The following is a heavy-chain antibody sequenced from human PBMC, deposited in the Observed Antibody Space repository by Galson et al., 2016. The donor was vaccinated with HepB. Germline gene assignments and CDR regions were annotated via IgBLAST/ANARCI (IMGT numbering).Heavy chain of an antibody. CDR1: GFTFSSYA. J-gene: IGHJ6*02. Sequence: SLRLSCAAFGFTFSSYAMHWVRQAPGKGLEWVAVISHDGSNKYYADSVKGRFTVSRDNSKNTVYLQMNSLRTEDTAVYYCAKGITIFGVLFPFHYYFGMDVWGQGTTVTVSS. CDR3: AKGITIFGVLFPFHYYFGMDV. V-gene: IGHV3-30-3*01. CDR2: ISHDGSNK. D-gene: IGHD3-3*01.